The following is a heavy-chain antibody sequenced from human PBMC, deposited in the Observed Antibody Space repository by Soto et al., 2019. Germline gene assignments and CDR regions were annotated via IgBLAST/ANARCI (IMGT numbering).Heavy chain of an antibody. D-gene: IGHD5-12*01. J-gene: IGHJ3*02. CDR3: ATPEYSGYGGTDAFDI. CDR2: TSYDGSKK. V-gene: IGHV3-30*03. CDR1: GFTFSSFC. Sequence: QVQLVESGGGVVQPGRSLRLSCATSGFTFSSFCMHWVRQAPGRGLEWVAATSYDGSKKYYADSVKGRFTISRDNSKNTRYLEMNSLRAEDTAVYYWATPEYSGYGGTDAFDIWGQGKMVTVSS.